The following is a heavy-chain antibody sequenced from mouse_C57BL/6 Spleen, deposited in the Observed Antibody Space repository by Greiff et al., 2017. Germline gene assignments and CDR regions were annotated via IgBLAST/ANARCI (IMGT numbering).Heavy chain of an antibody. J-gene: IGHJ2*01. CDR2: IDPSDSYT. D-gene: IGHD1-1*01. Sequence: QVQLQQPGAELVKPGASVKLSCKASGYTFTSYWMQWVKQRPGQGLEWIGEIDPSDSYTNYNQKFKGKATLTVDTSSSTAYMQLSILTSEDSAVYYCARPSTVVATRYFDYWGQGTTLTVSS. V-gene: IGHV1-50*01. CDR3: ARPSTVVATRYFDY. CDR1: GYTFTSYW.